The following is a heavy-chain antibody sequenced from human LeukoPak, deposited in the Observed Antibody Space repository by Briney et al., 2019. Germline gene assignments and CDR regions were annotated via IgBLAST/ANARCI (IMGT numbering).Heavy chain of an antibody. CDR1: GFTFSDYY. CDR3: ARDGRIAAAGTYYYYMDV. CDR2: ISSSGSTI. V-gene: IGHV3-11*01. D-gene: IGHD6-13*01. Sequence: GGSLRLSCAASGFTFSDYYMSWIRQAPGKGLEWVSYISSSGSTIYYADSVEGRFTISRDNAKNSLYLQMNSLRAEDTAVYYCARDGRIAAAGTYYYYMDVWGKGTTVTVSS. J-gene: IGHJ6*03.